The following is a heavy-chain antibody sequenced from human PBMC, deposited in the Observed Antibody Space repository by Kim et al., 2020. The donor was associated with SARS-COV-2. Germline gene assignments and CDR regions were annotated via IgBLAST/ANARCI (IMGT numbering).Heavy chain of an antibody. CDR1: GYTFTSYA. V-gene: IGHV7-4-1*02. J-gene: IGHJ4*02. Sequence: ASVKVSCKASGYTFTSYAMNWVRQAPGQGLEWMGWINTNTGNPTYAQGFTGRFVFSLDTSVSTAYLQISSLKAEDTAVYYCAAEVGIAVAGTIKVMGYWGQGTLVTVSS. CDR2: INTNTGNP. D-gene: IGHD6-19*01. CDR3: AAEVGIAVAGTIKVMGY.